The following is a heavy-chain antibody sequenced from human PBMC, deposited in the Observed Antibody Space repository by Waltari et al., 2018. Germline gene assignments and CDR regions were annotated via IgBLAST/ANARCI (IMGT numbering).Heavy chain of an antibody. CDR1: GHSVSSGYY. CDR3: ARGTATGTTDLAH. D-gene: IGHD1-1*01. CDR2: LRHAKGD. J-gene: IGHJ4*02. V-gene: IGHV4-38-2*01. Sequence: QVQLQESGPGLVKPSETLSLTCAVSGHSVSSGYYWGWIRQPPGEGVEWIGSLRHAKGDYSKPARRRRVTSSVDTSKNQFSLNLRSVTAADTAVYYCARGTATGTTDLAHWGQGALVTVSS.